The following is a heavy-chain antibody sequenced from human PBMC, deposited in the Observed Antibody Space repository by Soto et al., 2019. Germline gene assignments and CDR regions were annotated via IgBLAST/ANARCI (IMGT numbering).Heavy chain of an antibody. CDR2: IYWDDDK. CDR3: GKNSIAVASTDYYYMDV. J-gene: IGHJ6*03. D-gene: IGHD6-13*01. CDR1: GFSLSTSGVG. V-gene: IGHV2-5*02. Sequence: QITLKESGPTLVKPTQTLTLTCTFSGFSLSTSGVGVGWIRQPPGKALEWLALIYWDDDKRYSPSLKSRLTITKATTNNEVVITMTNMAAVDTATYYCGKNSIAVASTDYYYMDVWGKGTTVTVSS.